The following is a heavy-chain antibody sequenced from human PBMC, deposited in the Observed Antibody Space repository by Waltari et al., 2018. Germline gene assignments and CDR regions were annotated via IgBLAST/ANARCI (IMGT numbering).Heavy chain of an antibody. CDR2: SWYDGSNK. J-gene: IGHJ6*02. CDR1: GFTLSGYG. CDR3: ARERVSGPPHSGYYGMDV. D-gene: IGHD3-3*01. V-gene: IGHV3-33*01. Sequence: QVQLVESGGGVVQPGRSLRLSCAASGFTLSGYGMHWVRQAPGKGRECGAFSWYDGSNKYYVDSVKGRFTISGDNSKNTLYLQMNSLRAEDTAVYYCARERVSGPPHSGYYGMDVWGQGTTVTVSS.